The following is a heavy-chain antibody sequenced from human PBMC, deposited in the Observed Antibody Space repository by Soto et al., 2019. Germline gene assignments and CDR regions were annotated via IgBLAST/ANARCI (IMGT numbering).Heavy chain of an antibody. CDR1: GVTFSSCG. J-gene: IGHJ6*03. D-gene: IGHD3-3*01. CDR3: ARDLSNDDFWSGYFYYYYYYMDV. V-gene: IGHV3-7*01. CDR2: IKQDGSEK. Sequence: ALRLSCAASGVTFSSCGIICVRQAPGKGLEWVANIKQDGSEKYYVDSVKGRFTISRDNAKNSLYLQMNSLRAEDTAVYYCARDLSNDDFWSGYFYYYYYYMDVWGKGTTVTVSS.